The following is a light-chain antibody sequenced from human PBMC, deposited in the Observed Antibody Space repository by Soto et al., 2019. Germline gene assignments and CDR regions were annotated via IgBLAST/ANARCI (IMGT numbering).Light chain of an antibody. CDR2: DNN. Sequence: QSVFTQPPSVSAAPGQKVTISCSGSSSNIGSNYVSWYQQLPGTAPKLLICDNNKRPSGIPDRFSGSKSGTSATLGITGLQTGDEADYYCGTWDSSLSAGVFGGGTKVTVL. CDR1: SSNIGSNY. CDR3: GTWDSSLSAGV. V-gene: IGLV1-51*01. J-gene: IGLJ3*02.